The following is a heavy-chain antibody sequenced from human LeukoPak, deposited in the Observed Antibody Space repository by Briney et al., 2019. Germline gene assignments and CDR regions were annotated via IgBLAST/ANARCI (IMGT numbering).Heavy chain of an antibody. CDR3: ARDGRDRDGYNYYY. V-gene: IGHV3-30-3*01. D-gene: IGHD5-24*01. J-gene: IGHJ4*02. CDR1: GFTFSSYA. Sequence: GRSLRLSCAASGFTFSSYAMHWVRQAPGKGLEWVAVISYDGSNKYYADSAKGRFTISRDNSKNTLYLQMNSLRAEDTAVYYCARDGRDRDGYNYYYWGQGTLVTVSS. CDR2: ISYDGSNK.